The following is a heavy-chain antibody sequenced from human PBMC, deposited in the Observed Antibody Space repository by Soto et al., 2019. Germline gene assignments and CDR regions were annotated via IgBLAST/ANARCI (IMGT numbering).Heavy chain of an antibody. CDR2: IYTSGST. Sequence: SETLSLTCTVSGGSISSYYWSWIRQPAGKGLEWIGRIYTSGSTNYSPSLKSRVTMSVDTSKNQFSLKLSAVTAADTAVYYCAREINYYDSRGYYPHLDYWGQGTLVTV. J-gene: IGHJ4*02. D-gene: IGHD3-22*01. CDR3: AREINYYDSRGYYPHLDY. CDR1: GGSISSYY. V-gene: IGHV4-4*07.